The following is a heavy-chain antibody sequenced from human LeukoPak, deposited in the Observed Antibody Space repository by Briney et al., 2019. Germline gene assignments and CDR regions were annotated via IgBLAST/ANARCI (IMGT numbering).Heavy chain of an antibody. CDR3: ARGALRLGSTTYFDY. V-gene: IGHV3-33*08. CDR2: VWYDGSNK. Sequence: GGSLRLSCAASGXTFSSYAMHWVRQAPGKGQEWVAVVWYDGSNKYYADSVKGRFTISRDNSKNTLYLQMNSLRADDTAVYYCARGALRLGSTTYFDYWGQGTLVTVSS. J-gene: IGHJ4*02. D-gene: IGHD2/OR15-2a*01. CDR1: GXTFSSYA.